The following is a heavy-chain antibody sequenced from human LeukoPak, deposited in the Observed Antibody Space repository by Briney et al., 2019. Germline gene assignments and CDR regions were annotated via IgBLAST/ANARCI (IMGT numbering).Heavy chain of an antibody. D-gene: IGHD6-25*01. CDR1: GGSISSYY. V-gene: IGHV4-59*01. J-gene: IGHJ4*02. Sequence: SETLSLTCTVSGGSISSYYWSWIRQPPGKGLEWIGYIHYSGSTNYNPSLKSRVTISVDTSKNQFSLKLSSVTAADTAVYYCARRPRAHPFDYWGQGTLVTVSS. CDR2: IHYSGST. CDR3: ARRPRAHPFDY.